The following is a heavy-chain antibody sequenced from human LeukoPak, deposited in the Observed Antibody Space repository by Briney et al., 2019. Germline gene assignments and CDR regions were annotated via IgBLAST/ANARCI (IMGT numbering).Heavy chain of an antibody. CDR1: GFTFSSHA. CDR2: ISGSGGST. J-gene: IGHJ2*01. Sequence: GGSLRLSCAASGFTFSSHAMSWVRQAPGKGLEWVSAISGSGGSTYYADSVKGRFTISRDNSKNTLYLQMNSLRAEDTAVYYCAKDPFSCTGGVCYNWYFDLWGRGTLVTVSS. D-gene: IGHD2-8*02. CDR3: AKDPFSCTGGVCYNWYFDL. V-gene: IGHV3-23*01.